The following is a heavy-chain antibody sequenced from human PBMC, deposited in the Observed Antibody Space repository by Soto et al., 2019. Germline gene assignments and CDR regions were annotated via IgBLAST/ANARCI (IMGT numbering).Heavy chain of an antibody. V-gene: IGHV3-74*01. D-gene: IGHD3-10*01. J-gene: IGHJ4*02. CDR2: IYNDGTYS. CDR3: TRGPRPISSGTGAY. Sequence: GGSLRLSCAASGFIFKMYWMHWVRQSPGKGLVWISRIYNDGTYSDYADSVRGRFTISRDNVNDTLYLQMNNLRAEDSGLYYCTRGPRPISSGTGAYWGQGTQVTVSS. CDR1: GFIFKMYW.